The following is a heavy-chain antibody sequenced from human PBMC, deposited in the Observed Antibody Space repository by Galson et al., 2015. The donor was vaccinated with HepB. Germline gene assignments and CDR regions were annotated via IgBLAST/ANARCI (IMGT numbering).Heavy chain of an antibody. J-gene: IGHJ6*03. Sequence: SETLSLTCAVYGGSFSGYYWSWIRQPPGKGLEWIGEINHSGSTNYNPSLKSRVTISVDTSKNQFSLKLSSVTAADTAVYYCARGPLTTPRANYYYYYYMDVWGKGTTVTVSS. CDR1: GGSFSGYY. V-gene: IGHV4-34*01. D-gene: IGHD1-1*01. CDR2: INHSGST. CDR3: ARGPLTTPRANYYYYYYMDV.